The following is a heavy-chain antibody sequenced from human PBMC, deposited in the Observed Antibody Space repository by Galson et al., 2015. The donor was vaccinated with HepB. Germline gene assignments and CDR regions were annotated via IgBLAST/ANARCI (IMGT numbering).Heavy chain of an antibody. Sequence: SLRLSCAASGFTFSDHYMDWVRQAPGEGLEWVGCIRNKANSHTTEYAASVKGRFTISRDDSKNSLYLQTNSLKTEDTAVYYCARTYSSSWGSDVFDIWGQGTMVTVSS. D-gene: IGHD6-13*01. J-gene: IGHJ3*02. CDR1: GFTFSDHY. V-gene: IGHV3-72*01. CDR2: IRNKANSHTT. CDR3: ARTYSSSWGSDVFDI.